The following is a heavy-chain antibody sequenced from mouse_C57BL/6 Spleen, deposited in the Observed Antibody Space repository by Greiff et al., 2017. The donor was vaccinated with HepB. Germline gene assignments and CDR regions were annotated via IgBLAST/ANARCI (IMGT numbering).Heavy chain of an antibody. CDR1: GYTFTSYW. CDR3: AREGGNWDDFDY. D-gene: IGHD4-1*01. J-gene: IGHJ2*01. Sequence: QVQLKQSGAELVRPGTSVKLSCKASGYTFTSYWMHWVKQRPGQGLEWIGVIDPSDSYTNYNQKFKGKATLTVDTSSSTAYMQLSSLTSEDSAVYYCAREGGNWDDFDYWGQGTTLTVSS. CDR2: IDPSDSYT. V-gene: IGHV1-59*01.